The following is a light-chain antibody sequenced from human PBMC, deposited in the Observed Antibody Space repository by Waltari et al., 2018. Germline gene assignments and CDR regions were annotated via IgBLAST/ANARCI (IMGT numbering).Light chain of an antibody. CDR1: SSNIGSIT. CDR3: AAWDVSLNGWV. V-gene: IGLV1-44*01. Sequence: QSVLTPPPSASGTPGQRVTISCSGSSSNIGSITLNWYQQLPGTAPKLLIYTNSYRPSGVPDRFSGSKSGTSASLAIRGLQSEDEADYYCAAWDVSLNGWVFGGGTKLTVL. CDR2: TNS. J-gene: IGLJ3*02.